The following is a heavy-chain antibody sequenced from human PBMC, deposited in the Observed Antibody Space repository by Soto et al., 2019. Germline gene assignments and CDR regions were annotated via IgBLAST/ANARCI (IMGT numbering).Heavy chain of an antibody. CDR1: GYTFTSYD. D-gene: IGHD4-17*01. V-gene: IGHV1-8*01. CDR2: MNPNSGNT. Sequence: ASVKVSCKASGYTFTSYDINWVRQATGQGLEWMGWMNPNSGNTGYAQKFQGRVTMTRNTSISTAYMELSSLRSEDTAVYYCARVEDGYGDYNWFDPWGQGTLVTVFS. J-gene: IGHJ5*02. CDR3: ARVEDGYGDYNWFDP.